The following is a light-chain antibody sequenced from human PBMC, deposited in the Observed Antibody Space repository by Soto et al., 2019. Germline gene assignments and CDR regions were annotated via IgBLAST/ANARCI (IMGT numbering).Light chain of an antibody. CDR3: G. CDR2: WAS. J-gene: IGKJ2*01. Sequence: DIVMTQSPDSLAVSLGERATINCKSSQSVLYSSNNKNYLAWYQQKPGQPPKLLIYWASTRESGVPDRFSGSGSGTDFTLTISSLQAEDVAVYYPGLGQGTKLEIK. V-gene: IGKV4-1*01. CDR1: QSVLYSSNNKNY.